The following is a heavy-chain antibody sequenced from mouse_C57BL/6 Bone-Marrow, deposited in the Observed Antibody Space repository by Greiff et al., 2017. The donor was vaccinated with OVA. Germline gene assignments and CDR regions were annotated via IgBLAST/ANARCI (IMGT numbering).Heavy chain of an antibody. J-gene: IGHJ2*01. D-gene: IGHD4-1*01. CDR1: AVDFSRYW. CDR2: INPDSSTI. V-gene: IGHV4-1*01. Sequence: AVDFSRYWMSWVRRAPGKGLEWIGEINPDSSTINYAPSLKDKFIISRDNAKNTLYLQMSKVRSEDTALYYCARNWDVGFDYWGQGTTLTVSS. CDR3: ARNWDVGFDY.